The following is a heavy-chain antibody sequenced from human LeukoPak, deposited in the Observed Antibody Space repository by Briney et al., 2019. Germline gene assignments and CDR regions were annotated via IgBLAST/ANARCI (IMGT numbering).Heavy chain of an antibody. J-gene: IGHJ1*01. CDR3: ATATSLDYGDYFFHH. D-gene: IGHD4-17*01. V-gene: IGHV3-33*01. Sequence: QPGRSLRLSCAASGFTFSTYGMHWVRQAPGKGPEWVAVVWYDGTNIHYVDSVKGRFTISRDNSKSTLYLQMNSLTAEDTAVYYCATATSLDYGDYFFHHWGQGTLVTVSS. CDR1: GFTFSTYG. CDR2: VWYDGTNI.